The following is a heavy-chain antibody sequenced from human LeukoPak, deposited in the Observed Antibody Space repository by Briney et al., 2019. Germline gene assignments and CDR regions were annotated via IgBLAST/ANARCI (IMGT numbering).Heavy chain of an antibody. CDR2: IYPRDSDT. D-gene: IGHD6-19*01. J-gene: IGHJ4*02. CDR3: ARRGSGWYVDF. CDR1: GYSFTSYW. Sequence: GESLKISCKGSGYSFTSYWVAWVRQMPGKGLEWMGIIYPRDSDTRYSPSFQGQVTISADKSINTAYLQWSGLKASDTAMYYCARRGSGWYVDFWGQGTLVTVSS. V-gene: IGHV5-51*01.